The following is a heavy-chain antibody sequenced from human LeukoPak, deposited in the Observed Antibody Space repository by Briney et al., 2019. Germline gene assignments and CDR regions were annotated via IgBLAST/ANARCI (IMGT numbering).Heavy chain of an antibody. CDR1: GFTFSSYA. CDR3: AKDRLLVVVIPMGNDY. V-gene: IGHV3-23*01. CDR2: ISGSGGST. D-gene: IGHD3-22*01. J-gene: IGHJ4*02. Sequence: GGSLRLSCAASGFTFSSYAMSWVRQAPGKGLEWVSAISGSGGSTYYADSVKGRFTISRDNYKNTLYLQMNSLRAEDTAVYYCAKDRLLVVVIPMGNDYWGQGTLVTVSS.